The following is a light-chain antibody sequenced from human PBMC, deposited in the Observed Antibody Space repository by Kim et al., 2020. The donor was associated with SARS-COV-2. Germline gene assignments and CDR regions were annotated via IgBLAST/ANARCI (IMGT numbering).Light chain of an antibody. CDR3: QAWDSSTKV. V-gene: IGLV3-1*01. CDR1: KLGDKY. CDR2: QDS. Sequence: VSPGQTASITCSGDKLGDKYACWYQQKPGQSPGLVIYQDSKRPSGIPERFSGSNSGNTATLTISGTQAMDEADYYCQAWDSSTKVFGTGTKVTVL. J-gene: IGLJ1*01.